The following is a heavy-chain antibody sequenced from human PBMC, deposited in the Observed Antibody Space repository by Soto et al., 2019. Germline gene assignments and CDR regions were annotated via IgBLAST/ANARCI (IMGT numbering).Heavy chain of an antibody. D-gene: IGHD2-21*02. CDR1: GDTFTDYY. CDR3: ARGRHVVVVTAALDY. J-gene: IGHJ4*02. Sequence: QVQLMQSGAEVNKPGASVKVSCKESGDTFTDYYIHWVRQAPGQGLVWMGTVNPSGGHTTYAQHFLGRVTMTRATSTSTLYMEMTSLTSDDTAVYYCARGRHVVVVTAALDYWGQGTLVTVSS. CDR2: VNPSGGHT. V-gene: IGHV1-46*01.